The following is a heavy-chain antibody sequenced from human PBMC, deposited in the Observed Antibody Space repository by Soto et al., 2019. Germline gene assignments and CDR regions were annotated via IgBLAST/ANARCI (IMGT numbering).Heavy chain of an antibody. Sequence: GGSLRLSCAASGVPFSGYAMHWVRQTPARGLEWVAVISYDGKNEYYAAAVKGRFTISRDDFKKTLYLRMNSLRPEDTALYYCASVGRGYSFGNGMDVWGQGTTVTVSS. CDR3: ASVGRGYSFGNGMDV. D-gene: IGHD5-18*01. J-gene: IGHJ6*02. CDR1: GVPFSGYA. CDR2: ISYDGKNE. V-gene: IGHV3-30*04.